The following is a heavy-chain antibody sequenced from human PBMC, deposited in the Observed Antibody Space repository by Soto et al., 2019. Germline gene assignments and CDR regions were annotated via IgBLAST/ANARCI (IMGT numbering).Heavy chain of an antibody. D-gene: IGHD3-16*01. V-gene: IGHV4-31*03. CDR3: AREPSGGGYYYYGMDV. Sequence: QVQLQESGPGLVKPSQTLSLTCTVSGGSISSGGYYWSWIRQHPGKGLEWIRYIYYSGSTYYNPSLKSRVTISVDTSKNQFSLKLSSVTAADTAVYYCAREPSGGGYYYYGMDVWGQGTTVTVSS. CDR2: IYYSGST. J-gene: IGHJ6*02. CDR1: GGSISSGGYY.